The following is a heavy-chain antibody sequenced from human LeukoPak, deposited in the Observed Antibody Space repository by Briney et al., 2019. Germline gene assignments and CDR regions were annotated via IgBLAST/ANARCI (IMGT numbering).Heavy chain of an antibody. D-gene: IGHD1-26*01. V-gene: IGHV3-30*02. Sequence: GGSLRLSCAASGFTFSSYGMHWVRQAPGKGLEWVAFIRYDGSNKYYADSVKGRFTISRDNSKNTLYLQMNSLRAEDTAVYYCAKDYRPFSYFYMDVWGKGTTVTISS. CDR3: AKDYRPFSYFYMDV. J-gene: IGHJ6*03. CDR2: IRYDGSNK. CDR1: GFTFSSYG.